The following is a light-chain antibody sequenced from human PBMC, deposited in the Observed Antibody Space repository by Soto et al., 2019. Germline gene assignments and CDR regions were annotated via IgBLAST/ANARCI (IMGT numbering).Light chain of an antibody. Sequence: QSALTRPASVSGSPGQSITISCTGSSGDIGDYKYGSWYKQHPGKAPKLMIYDVSNRPSGVSNRFSGSKSGNTASLTISGLQAEDDADYYCSSYTSTNFVIFGAGTMLTVL. V-gene: IGLV2-14*01. CDR2: DVS. CDR3: SSYTSTNFVI. J-gene: IGLJ2*01. CDR1: SGDIGDYKY.